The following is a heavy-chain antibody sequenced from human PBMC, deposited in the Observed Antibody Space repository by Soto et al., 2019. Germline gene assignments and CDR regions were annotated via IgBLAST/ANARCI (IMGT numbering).Heavy chain of an antibody. D-gene: IGHD3-3*01. J-gene: IGHJ6*02. V-gene: IGHV1-69*13. CDR3: ARGTGGFRAWGMDV. Sequence: SVKVSCKASGGTFSSYAISWVRQAPGQGLEWMGGIIPIFGTANYAQKLQGRVTITADESTSTAYMELSSLRSEDTAVYYCARGTGGFRAWGMDVWGQGTTVTVSS. CDR2: IIPIFGTA. CDR1: GGTFSSYA.